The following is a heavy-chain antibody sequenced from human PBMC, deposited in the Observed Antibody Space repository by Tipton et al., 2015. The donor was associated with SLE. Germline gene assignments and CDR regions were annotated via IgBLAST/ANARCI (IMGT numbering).Heavy chain of an antibody. CDR3: ARRDGFAPVY. Sequence: SLRLSCAASGFTFSSYWMHWVRQSPGKGLVWVSRINTDGSSTTYADSVKGRFTISRDNAKNTLYLQMNSLRAEDTAVYYCARRDGFAPVYWGQGSLVTVSS. V-gene: IGHV3-74*01. CDR1: GFTFSSYW. CDR2: INTDGSST. J-gene: IGHJ4*02. D-gene: IGHD5-24*01.